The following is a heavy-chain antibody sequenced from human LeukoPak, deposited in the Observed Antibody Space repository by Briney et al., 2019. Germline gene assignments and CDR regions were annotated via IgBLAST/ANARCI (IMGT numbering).Heavy chain of an antibody. CDR3: ARIQAGYDFWSGYYSRDGTHFDY. Sequence: ASVKVSCKASGYTFTGYYMHWVRQAPGQGLEWMGWISPNSGGTKYAQKFQGRVTMTRDTSISTAYMELSRLRSDDTAVYYCARIQAGYDFWSGYYSRDGTHFDYWGQGTLVTVSS. V-gene: IGHV1-2*02. J-gene: IGHJ4*02. CDR2: ISPNSGGT. D-gene: IGHD3-3*01. CDR1: GYTFTGYY.